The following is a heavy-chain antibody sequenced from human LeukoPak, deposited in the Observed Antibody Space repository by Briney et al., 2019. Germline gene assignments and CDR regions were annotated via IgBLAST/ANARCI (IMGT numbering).Heavy chain of an antibody. CDR2: INQDGSEK. D-gene: IGHD7-27*01. CDR3: ARRDWGSVL. Sequence: PGGSLRLSCAASGFTFRRYWMSWVRQAPGKGLERVANINQDGSEKYYVDSVRGRFTISRDNAKTSLYLQMNSLRAEDTALYYCARRDWGSVLWGQGTLVTVSS. J-gene: IGHJ4*02. V-gene: IGHV3-7*01. CDR1: GFTFRRYW.